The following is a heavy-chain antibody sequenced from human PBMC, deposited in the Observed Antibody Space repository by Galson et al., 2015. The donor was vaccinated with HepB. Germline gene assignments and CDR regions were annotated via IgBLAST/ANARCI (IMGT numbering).Heavy chain of an antibody. J-gene: IGHJ6*03. D-gene: IGHD3-10*01. CDR1: GGSISSYY. Sequence: ETLSLTCTVSGGSISSYYWSWIRQPPGKGLEWIGYIYYSGSTNYNPSLKSRVTISVDTSKNQFSLKLSSVTAADTAVYYCARDLWFREPPRSIPYYYMDVWGKGTTVTVSS. CDR3: ARDLWFREPPRSIPYYYMDV. CDR2: IYYSGST. V-gene: IGHV4-59*01.